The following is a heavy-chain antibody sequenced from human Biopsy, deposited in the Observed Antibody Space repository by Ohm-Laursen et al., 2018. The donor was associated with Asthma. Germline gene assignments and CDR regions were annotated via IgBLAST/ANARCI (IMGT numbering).Heavy chain of an antibody. CDR2: IHPHNGGT. D-gene: IGHD2-15*01. CDR3: ARDPQVDATTSFDY. V-gene: IGHV1-2*06. J-gene: IGHJ4*02. CDR1: GYTFTGYY. Sequence: GASVKVSCKASGYTFTGYYMHWVRQAPGQGLEWMGRIHPHNGGTSYAQRFQGRVTMTRDTSISTAYMELSTLSSDDTALYYCARDPQVDATTSFDYWGPGTLITVSS.